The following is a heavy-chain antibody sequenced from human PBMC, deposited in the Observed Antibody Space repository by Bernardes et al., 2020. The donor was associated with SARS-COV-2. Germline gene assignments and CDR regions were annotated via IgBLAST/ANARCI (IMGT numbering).Heavy chain of an antibody. CDR1: GDSISSGGYY. V-gene: IGHV4-31*03. CDR2: MYYNGNT. Sequence: SETLSLTCSVSGDSISSGGYYWSWIRQLPGKGLEWIGYMYYNGNTYYNPSLKSRVSISVDRSKNQFSLKLSSVTAADTAVYYCARDPWGDSVPQNYWYFDLWGRGTLVTVSS. CDR3: ARDPWGDSVPQNYWYFDL. D-gene: IGHD2-21*02. J-gene: IGHJ2*01.